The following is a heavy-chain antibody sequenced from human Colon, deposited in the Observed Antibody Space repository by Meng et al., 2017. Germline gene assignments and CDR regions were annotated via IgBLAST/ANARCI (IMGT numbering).Heavy chain of an antibody. J-gene: IGHJ4*02. D-gene: IGHD3-16*01. Sequence: QVQLQGSGPGLGRPSETPSLTCAVSGASVRSPDHQWGWVRQPPGKGLEWIGYARIDYANTNYNPSLKSRVNVSLDTSKNQFSLNVRSVTAADTAVYYCARDYWGSLDFWGQGILVTVSS. CDR1: GASVRSPDHQ. V-gene: IGHV4-61*08. CDR3: ARDYWGSLDF. CDR2: ARIDYANT.